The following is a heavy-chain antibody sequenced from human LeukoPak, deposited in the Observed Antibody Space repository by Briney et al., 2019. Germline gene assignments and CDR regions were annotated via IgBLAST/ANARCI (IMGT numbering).Heavy chain of an antibody. CDR2: ISYAGSNK. Sequence: AGGSLRLSCAASGFTFSSYAMHWVRQAPGKGLEWVAVISYAGSNKYYADSVKGRFTISRDNSKNTLYLQMNSLRAEDTAVYYCARDEGNSYGFGGYFDYWGQGTLVTVSS. CDR3: ARDEGNSYGFGGYFDY. D-gene: IGHD5-18*01. CDR1: GFTFSSYA. J-gene: IGHJ4*02. V-gene: IGHV3-30-3*01.